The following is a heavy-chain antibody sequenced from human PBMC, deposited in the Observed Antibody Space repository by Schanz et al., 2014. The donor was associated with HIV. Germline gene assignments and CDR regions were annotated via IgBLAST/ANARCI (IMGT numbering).Heavy chain of an antibody. CDR3: PSSEPRTTAVVQYYFDY. J-gene: IGHJ4*02. Sequence: EVQLLESGAGLFQPGGSLRLCCAASGFRFRSYCMSWVRQAPGKGLEWGANIKEDGIEKYYVDSVKGRFTISRDNAPSSLFISLYCLRAEDTAVYVSPSSEPRTTAVVQYYFDYWGQGTLVSVSS. D-gene: IGHD5-18*01. V-gene: IGHV3-7*01. CDR2: IKEDGIEK. CDR1: GFRFRSYC.